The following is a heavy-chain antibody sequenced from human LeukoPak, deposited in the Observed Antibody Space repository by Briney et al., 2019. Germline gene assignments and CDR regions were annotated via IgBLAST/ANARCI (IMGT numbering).Heavy chain of an antibody. CDR1: GFTFSRYA. D-gene: IGHD3-22*01. CDR2: ISGSGGST. J-gene: IGHJ3*02. V-gene: IGHV3-23*01. Sequence: GGSLRLSCAASGFTFSRYAMSWVRQAPGKGLEWVSAISGSGGSTYYADSVKGRFTISRDNSKNTLYLQMNSLRAEDTAVYYCARKSGGDSSDSYYENGDAFDIWGQGTMVTVSS. CDR3: ARKSGGDSSDSYYENGDAFDI.